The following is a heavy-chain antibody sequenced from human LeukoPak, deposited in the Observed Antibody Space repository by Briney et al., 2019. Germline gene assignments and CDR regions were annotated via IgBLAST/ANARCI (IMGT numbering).Heavy chain of an antibody. V-gene: IGHV3-7*01. Sequence: GGSLRLSCAASGFTFSSYWISWVRQAPGKGLEWVANIKQDGSEKYYVDSVKGRFTISRDNAKNSLYLRMNSLRAEDTAVYYCARDYQVLGQFDPWGQGTLVTVPS. CDR3: ARDYQVLGQFDP. D-gene: IGHD2/OR15-2a*01. CDR2: IKQDGSEK. CDR1: GFTFSSYW. J-gene: IGHJ5*02.